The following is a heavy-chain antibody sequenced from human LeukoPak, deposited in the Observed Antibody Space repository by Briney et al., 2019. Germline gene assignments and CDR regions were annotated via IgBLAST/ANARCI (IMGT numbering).Heavy chain of an antibody. CDR3: TRLLSSGWYNWFDP. J-gene: IGHJ5*02. V-gene: IGHV3-48*04. D-gene: IGHD6-19*01. Sequence: GGSLRLSCAASGFTFSSYSMNWVRQAPGKGLEWVSYISSSSSTIYYADSVKGRFTISRDNAKNSLFLQMNSLRAEDTAVYYCTRLLSSGWYNWFDPWGQGTLVTVSS. CDR2: ISSSSSTI. CDR1: GFTFSSYS.